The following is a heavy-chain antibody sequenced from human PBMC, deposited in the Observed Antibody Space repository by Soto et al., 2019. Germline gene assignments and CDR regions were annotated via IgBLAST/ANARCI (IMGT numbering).Heavy chain of an antibody. CDR3: GGSGSSAAFYGMDV. D-gene: IGHD3-10*01. J-gene: IGHJ6*02. CDR2: IVVGSGNT. V-gene: IGHV1-58*01. CDR1: GFTFTSSA. Sequence: SVKVSCKASGFTFTSSAVQWVRQARGQRLEWIGWIVVGSGNTNYAQKFQERVTITRDMSTSTAYMEQSSLRSEDTAVYYCGGSGSSAAFYGMDVWGHGTTITV.